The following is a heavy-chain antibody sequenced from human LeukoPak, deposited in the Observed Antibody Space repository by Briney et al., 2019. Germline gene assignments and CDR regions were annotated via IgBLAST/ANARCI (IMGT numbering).Heavy chain of an antibody. CDR3: ARAAIYYYYMDV. V-gene: IGHV1-2*02. D-gene: IGHD3-3*01. CDR1: GYTFNGYY. J-gene: IGHJ6*03. CDR2: INPKSGGT. Sequence: ASVKVSCKASGYTFNGYYMHWVRQAPGQGLEWMGWINPKSGGTNYAQMFQGRVTMTRDTSISTAYMELSRLRSDDTAVYYCARAAIYYYYMDVWGKGTTVTVSS.